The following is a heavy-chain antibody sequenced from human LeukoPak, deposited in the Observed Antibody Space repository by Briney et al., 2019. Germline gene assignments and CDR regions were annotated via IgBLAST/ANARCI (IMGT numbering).Heavy chain of an antibody. J-gene: IGHJ2*01. CDR2: IKWNSESI. Sequence: GGSLRLSCSASGFSFDDYAMSWVRQAPGRGLEWVSGIKWNSESIGYADSVKGRFTISRDNAKDSLYLQMNSLRAEDTAVYYCARDSGRNGPPGGSTVSPYWYFDLWGRGTLVTVSS. V-gene: IGHV3-20*04. D-gene: IGHD4-17*01. CDR1: GFSFDDYA. CDR3: ARDSGRNGPPGGSTVSPYWYFDL.